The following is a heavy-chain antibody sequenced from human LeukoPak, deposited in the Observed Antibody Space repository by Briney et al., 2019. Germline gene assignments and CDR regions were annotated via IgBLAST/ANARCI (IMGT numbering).Heavy chain of an antibody. Sequence: GESLKISCKGSGYSFTSYWIGWVRQMPGKGLEWMGIIYPGDSDTRYSRSFQGQVTISADKSISTAYLQWSSLKASDTAMYYCARRIAAAVDWFDPWGQGTLVTVSS. V-gene: IGHV5-51*01. CDR2: IYPGDSDT. CDR1: GYSFTSYW. J-gene: IGHJ5*02. D-gene: IGHD6-13*01. CDR3: ARRIAAAVDWFDP.